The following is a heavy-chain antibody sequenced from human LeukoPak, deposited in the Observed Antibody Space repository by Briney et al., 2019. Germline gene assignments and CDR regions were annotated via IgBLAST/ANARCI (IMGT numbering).Heavy chain of an antibody. CDR1: GLTFSNAW. D-gene: IGHD3-10*01. CDR3: TTAYYYGTGGAHH. CDR2: IKSKTDGGTT. V-gene: IGHV3-15*01. Sequence: GGSLRLSCAASGLTFSNAWMSWVRQAPGKGLEWVGHIKSKTDGGTTDYAAPVKGRFTISRDDSKDTLYLQVNSLKTEDTAVYYCTTAYYYGTGGAHHWGQGTLVTVSS. J-gene: IGHJ5*02.